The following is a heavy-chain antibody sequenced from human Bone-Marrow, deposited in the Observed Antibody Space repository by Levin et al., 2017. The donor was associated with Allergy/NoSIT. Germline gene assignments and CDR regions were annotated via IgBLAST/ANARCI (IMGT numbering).Heavy chain of an antibody. J-gene: IGHJ6*02. CDR3: TESRFSSSWYGAGMGV. CDR2: FDDSGTS. V-gene: IGHV4-4*09. D-gene: IGHD6-13*01. Sequence: PSETLSLTCTVSDVSIKTYYWSWVRQSPERGLEWIGYFDDSGTSAYNPSFKSRATISIDMSNNRFSLELTSVTAADTAVYYCTESRFSSSWYGAGMGVWGQGATVIVS. CDR1: DVSIKTYY.